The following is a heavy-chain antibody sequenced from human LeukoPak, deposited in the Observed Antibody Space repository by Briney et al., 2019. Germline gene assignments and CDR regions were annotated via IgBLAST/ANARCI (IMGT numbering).Heavy chain of an antibody. V-gene: IGHV1-8*03. Sequence: VASVKVSCKASGYTFTSYDINWVRQATGQGLEWMGWMNPNSGNTGYAQKFQGRVTTTRNTSISTAYMELSSLRSEDTAVYYCARTRYYYNSRSYGAPYYFDYWGQGTLVTVSS. CDR2: MNPNSGNT. CDR3: ARTRYYYNSRSYGAPYYFDY. J-gene: IGHJ4*02. D-gene: IGHD3-10*01. CDR1: GYTFTSYD.